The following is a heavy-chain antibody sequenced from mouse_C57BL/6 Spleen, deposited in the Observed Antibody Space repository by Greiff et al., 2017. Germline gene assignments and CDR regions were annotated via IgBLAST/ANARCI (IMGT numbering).Heavy chain of an antibody. D-gene: IGHD2-4*01. CDR1: GFTFSDYY. CDR2: LSNGGGST. V-gene: IGHV5-12*01. J-gene: IGHJ2*01. CDR3: ARHYDYYFDY. Sequence: EVMLVESGGGLVQPGGSLKLSCAASGFTFSDYYMYWVRQTPEKRLEWVAYLSNGGGSTYYPDTVKGRFTISRDNAKNTLYLQMSRLKSEDTAMYYCARHYDYYFDYWGQGTTLTVSS.